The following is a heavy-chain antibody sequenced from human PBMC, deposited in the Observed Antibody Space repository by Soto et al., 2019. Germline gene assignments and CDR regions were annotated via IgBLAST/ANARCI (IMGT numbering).Heavy chain of an antibody. CDR2: IYYSGST. Sequence: QVQLQESGPGLVKPSQTLSLTCTVSGGSISSGGYYWSWIRQHPGKGLEWIGYIYYSGSTYYNPSLKSRVTISVDTSKNQFSLKLSSVTAADTAVYYCARGYYYGSGSPTGGFDYWGQGTLVTVSS. J-gene: IGHJ4*02. V-gene: IGHV4-31*03. CDR3: ARGYYYGSGSPTGGFDY. D-gene: IGHD3-10*01. CDR1: GGSISSGGYY.